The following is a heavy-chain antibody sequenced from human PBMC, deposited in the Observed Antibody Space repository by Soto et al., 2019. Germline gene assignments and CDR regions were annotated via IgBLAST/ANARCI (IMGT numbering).Heavy chain of an antibody. D-gene: IGHD3-3*01. CDR2: IYYSGST. CDR1: GGSISSYY. J-gene: IGHJ5*02. Sequence: XXTLSLPFTVSGGSISSYYGRWILQPPGKGLEWIGYIYYSGSTNYNPSLKSRVTISVDTSKNQFSLKLSSVTAADTAVYYCARAKFTIFGVVGVFDPWGQGTLVTVSS. V-gene: IGHV4-59*01. CDR3: ARAKFTIFGVVGVFDP.